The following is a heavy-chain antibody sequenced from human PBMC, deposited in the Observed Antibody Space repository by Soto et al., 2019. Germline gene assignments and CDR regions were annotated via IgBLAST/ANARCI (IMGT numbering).Heavy chain of an antibody. V-gene: IGHV1-2*04. CDR2: INPNSGGT. Sequence: QVQLVQSGAEVKKPGASVKVSCKASGYTFTGYYMHWVRQAPGQGLEWMGWINPNSGGTNYAQKCQGWVTMTRDTSIRTAYLELSRLRSDDTAVYYCARGDPTWSDYWGQGTLVTVSS. D-gene: IGHD2-8*02. CDR3: ARGDPTWSDY. J-gene: IGHJ4*02. CDR1: GYTFTGYY.